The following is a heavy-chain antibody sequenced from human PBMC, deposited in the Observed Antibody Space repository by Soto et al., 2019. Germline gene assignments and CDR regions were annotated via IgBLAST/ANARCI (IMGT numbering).Heavy chain of an antibody. J-gene: IGHJ5*02. CDR3: ATDSDSSRKAGTSANWFDP. CDR1: GYTLTELS. CDR2: FDPEDGET. D-gene: IGHD6-13*01. Sequence: GASVKVSCKVSGYTLTELSMHWVRQAPGKGLEWMGGFDPEDGETIYAQKFQGRVTMTEDTSTDTAYMELSSLRSEDTAVYYCATDSDSSRKAGTSANWFDPWGQGTLVTVSS. V-gene: IGHV1-24*01.